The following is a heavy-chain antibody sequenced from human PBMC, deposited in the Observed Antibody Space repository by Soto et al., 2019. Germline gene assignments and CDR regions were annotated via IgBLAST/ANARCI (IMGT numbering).Heavy chain of an antibody. V-gene: IGHV3-23*01. CDR3: AKALYSSTYSRGMDV. Sequence: EVQLLESGGGLVQPGGSLRLSCAASGFSFGSYSMTWVRQAPGKGLEWVSVIGGDAVTTYYADSVKGRFTVSRDNSKNTVHLQMNSLRAEDTAVYYCAKALYSSTYSRGMDVWGQGTTVTASS. CDR2: IGGDAVTT. CDR1: GFSFGSYS. D-gene: IGHD6-19*01. J-gene: IGHJ6*02.